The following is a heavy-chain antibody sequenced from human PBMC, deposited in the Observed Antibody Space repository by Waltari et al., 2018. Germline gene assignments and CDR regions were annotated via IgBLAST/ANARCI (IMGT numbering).Heavy chain of an antibody. CDR3: ARAYRGSSGTEYYFDY. J-gene: IGHJ4*02. Sequence: QVQLVQSGAEVKKPGASVQVSCKASGYTFTSYAINWVRQAPGQGLEWMGWMNPNSGNTGYAQKFQGRVTITRNTSISTAYMELSSLRSEDTAVYYCARAYRGSSGTEYYFDYWGQGTLVTVSS. CDR2: MNPNSGNT. D-gene: IGHD6-6*01. CDR1: GYTFTSYA. V-gene: IGHV1-8*03.